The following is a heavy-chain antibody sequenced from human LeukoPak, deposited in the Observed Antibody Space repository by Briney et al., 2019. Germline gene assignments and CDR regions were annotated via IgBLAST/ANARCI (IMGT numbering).Heavy chain of an antibody. CDR2: INSDGSST. CDR1: GFTVSSNY. V-gene: IGHV3-74*01. J-gene: IGHJ4*02. CDR3: ARDPAVNYYDSSGYYLAY. D-gene: IGHD3-22*01. Sequence: PGGSLRLSCAASGFTVSSNYMSWVRQAPGKGLVRVSRINSDGSSTSYADSVKGRFTISRDNAKNTLYLQMNSLRAEDTAVYYCARDPAVNYYDSSGYYLAYWGQGTLVTVSS.